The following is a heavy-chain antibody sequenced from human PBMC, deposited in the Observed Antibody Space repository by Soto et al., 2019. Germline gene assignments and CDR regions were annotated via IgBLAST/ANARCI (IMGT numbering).Heavy chain of an antibody. D-gene: IGHD4-4*01. Sequence: GASVKVSCRASGYTFTSYGISWVRQAPGQGLEWMGWMNPRSGGTKYAQAFQDRVTMTRDASISTAYMEVTSLRHGDTAVYSCANSDDSTSYPLDLGGPGTLVTVSS. CDR1: GYTFTSYG. J-gene: IGHJ5*02. CDR3: ANSDDSTSYPLDL. V-gene: IGHV1-2*02. CDR2: MNPRSGGT.